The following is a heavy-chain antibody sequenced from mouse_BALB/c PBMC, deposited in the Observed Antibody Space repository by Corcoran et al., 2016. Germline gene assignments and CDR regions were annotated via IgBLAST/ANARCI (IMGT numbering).Heavy chain of an antibody. CDR1: GYTFTDYN. Sequence: EVLLQQSGPELVKPGASVKIPCKASGYTFTDYNMDWVKQSHGKSLEWIGDINPNNGGTIYNQKFKGKATLTVDKSSSTAYMELRSLTSEDTAGYYCTRYYYAMDYWGQGTSVTVSS. J-gene: IGHJ4*01. CDR2: INPNNGGT. V-gene: IGHV1-18*01. CDR3: TRYYYAMDY.